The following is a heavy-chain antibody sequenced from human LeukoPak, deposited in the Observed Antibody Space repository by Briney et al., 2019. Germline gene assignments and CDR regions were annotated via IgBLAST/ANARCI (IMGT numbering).Heavy chain of an antibody. V-gene: IGHV1-2*02. J-gene: IGHJ4*02. CDR3: ARDLDYYDSSGYLTWGY. CDR1: GYTFTGYY. CDR2: INPNSGGT. Sequence: ASVKVSCKASGYTFTGYYMHWVRQAPGQGLEWMGWINPNSGGTNYAQKFQGRVTMTRDTSISTAYMELSRLRSDDTAVYYCARDLDYYDSSGYLTWGYWGQGTLVTVSS. D-gene: IGHD3-22*01.